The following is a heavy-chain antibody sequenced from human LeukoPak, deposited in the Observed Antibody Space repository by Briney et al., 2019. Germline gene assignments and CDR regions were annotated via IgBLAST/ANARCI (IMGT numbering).Heavy chain of an antibody. CDR2: IYYSGST. CDR1: GGSISSYY. J-gene: IGHJ3*02. V-gene: IGHV4-59*01. D-gene: IGHD2-8*01. Sequence: SETLSLTCTVSGGSISSYYWSWTRQPPGKGLEWIGYIYYSGSTNYNPSLKSRVTISVDTSKNQFSLKLSSVTAADTAVYYCARYSGSPDIVLMVYALDAFDIWGQGTMVTVSS. CDR3: ARYSGSPDIVLMVYALDAFDI.